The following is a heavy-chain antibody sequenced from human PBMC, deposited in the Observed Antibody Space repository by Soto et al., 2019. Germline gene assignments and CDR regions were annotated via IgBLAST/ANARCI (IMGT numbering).Heavy chain of an antibody. CDR3: ARQGVTGWQIVDY. J-gene: IGHJ4*02. D-gene: IGHD3-9*01. CDR2: IYYSGST. CDR1: GDSISSDDYY. Sequence: SETLSLTCTVSGDSISSDDYYWNWIRQPPGKGLEWIGYIYYSGSTHYNPSLKSRVTISVDTSKNQFSLKLSSATAADTAVYFCARQGVTGWQIVDYWGQGVPVTVSS. V-gene: IGHV4-30-4*01.